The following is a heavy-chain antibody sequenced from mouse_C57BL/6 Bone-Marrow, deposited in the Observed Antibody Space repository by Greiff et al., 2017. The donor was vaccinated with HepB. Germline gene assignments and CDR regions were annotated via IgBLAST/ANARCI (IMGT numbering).Heavy chain of an antibody. CDR2: IHPKSGST. J-gene: IGHJ2*03. CDR1: GYTFTSYW. D-gene: IGHD2-2*01. CDR3: EGVTTNDYDY. Sequence: VQLQQPGAELVKPGASVKLSCKASGYTFTSYWMHWVKQRPGHGLEWIGMIHPKSGSTNYNEKFKSKATLTVDKSSSTAYMQVSSLTSEDSAVYYGEGVTTNDYDYGGWGTGLTVSA. V-gene: IGHV1-64*01.